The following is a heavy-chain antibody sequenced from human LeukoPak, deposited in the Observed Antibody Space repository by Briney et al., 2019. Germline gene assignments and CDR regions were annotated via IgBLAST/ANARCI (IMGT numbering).Heavy chain of an antibody. J-gene: IGHJ4*02. CDR1: GFTFSSYS. D-gene: IGHD4/OR15-4a*01. V-gene: IGHV3-21*01. CDR2: IGSRTGNI. CDR3: ARETEPLDYGDSTNLDY. Sequence: GGSLRPSCAASGFTFSSYSMNWVRQAPGKGLEWVAFIGSRTGNIYYADSVKGRFSISRDNAKDSVYLQMNSLRADDTAVYYCARETEPLDYGDSTNLDYCGQGTLVTVSS.